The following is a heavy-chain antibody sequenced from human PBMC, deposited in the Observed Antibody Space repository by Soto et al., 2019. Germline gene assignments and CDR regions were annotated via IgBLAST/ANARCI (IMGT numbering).Heavy chain of an antibody. Sequence: GGSLRLSCAASGFIVSSNYMNWVRQAPGKGLEWVSVLYSGGSAYYADSVKGRFSISRDNSKNTLYLQMNILRPEDTAVYYCARDLGGIAVDDAFDIWGQGTLVTVSS. CDR1: GFIVSSNY. CDR3: ARDLGGIAVDDAFDI. J-gene: IGHJ3*02. D-gene: IGHD6-19*01. CDR2: LYSGGSA. V-gene: IGHV3-66*01.